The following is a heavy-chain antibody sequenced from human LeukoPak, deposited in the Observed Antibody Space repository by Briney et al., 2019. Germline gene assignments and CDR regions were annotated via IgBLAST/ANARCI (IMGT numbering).Heavy chain of an antibody. Sequence: GGSLRLSCAASGITFNNYEMNWVRQAPGKGLEWLSFIGTTGSTVYYADSVKGRFTTSRDNAKSSLSLQMNSLRAEDTAIYYCTRATPDPVAGLNFFDSWGQGTLVTVSS. CDR3: TRATPDPVAGLNFFDS. CDR2: IGTTGSTV. CDR1: GITFNNYE. J-gene: IGHJ5*01. V-gene: IGHV3-48*03. D-gene: IGHD2-15*01.